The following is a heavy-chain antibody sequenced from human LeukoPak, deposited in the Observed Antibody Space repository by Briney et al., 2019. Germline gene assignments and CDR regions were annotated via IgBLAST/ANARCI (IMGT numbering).Heavy chain of an antibody. D-gene: IGHD3-22*01. CDR2: VSYTGRT. J-gene: IGHJ3*01. CDR1: GGSLSGHY. Sequence: SETLSLTCTVSGGSLSGHYWSWIRQPPGKRLEWIGYVSYTGRTKYNPSLPSRVTISIDTYKSQFSQKLTSVTSADTAVYSCANLLDNDIIGDPDIFDVWGQGTTVIVSS. V-gene: IGHV4-59*11. CDR3: ANLLDNDIIGDPDIFDV.